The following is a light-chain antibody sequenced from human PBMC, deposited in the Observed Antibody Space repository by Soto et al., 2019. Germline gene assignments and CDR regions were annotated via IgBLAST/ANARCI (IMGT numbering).Light chain of an antibody. CDR2: TSA. J-gene: IGKJ4*01. V-gene: IGKV1-39*01. CDR1: QNINTH. CDR3: QQSSSAPIT. Sequence: DIQMTQSPSSLSASVGDRVTITCRASQNINTHLNWYQQKPGRAPKLLIATSANLQSDVPSRFSGSGSGTEVTLTISGLLPEDFATYYCQQSSSAPITFGGGTKVEMK.